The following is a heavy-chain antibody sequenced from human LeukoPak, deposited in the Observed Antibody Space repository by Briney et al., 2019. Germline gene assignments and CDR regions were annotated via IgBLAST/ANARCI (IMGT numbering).Heavy chain of an antibody. CDR2: ISTYNGNT. V-gene: IGHV1-18*01. CDR3: ARDLHRVVVRGVPHYYYYMDV. CDR1: GYTFTSYG. J-gene: IGHJ6*03. D-gene: IGHD3-10*01. Sequence: ASVRVSCKASGYTFTSYGISWVRQAPGQGLEWMGWISTYNGNTNYAQKLQGRVTMTTDTSTSTAYMELRSLRSDDTAVYYCARDLHRVVVRGVPHYYYYMDVWGKGTTVTISS.